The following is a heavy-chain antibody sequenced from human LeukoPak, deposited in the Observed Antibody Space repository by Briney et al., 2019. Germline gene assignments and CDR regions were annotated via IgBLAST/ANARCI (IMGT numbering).Heavy chain of an antibody. V-gene: IGHV2-26*01. CDR3: ARIRRDSSSWLIRNSYYFDY. J-gene: IGHJ4*02. Sequence: SGPTLVNPTETLTLTCTVSGFSLSNARMGVSWIRQPPGKALEWLAHIFPNDEKSYSTSLKSRLTISKDTSKSQVVLTMTNIDPVDTATYYCARIRRDSSSWLIRNSYYFDYWGQGTLVTVSS. D-gene: IGHD6-13*01. CDR1: GFSLSNARMG. CDR2: IFPNDEK.